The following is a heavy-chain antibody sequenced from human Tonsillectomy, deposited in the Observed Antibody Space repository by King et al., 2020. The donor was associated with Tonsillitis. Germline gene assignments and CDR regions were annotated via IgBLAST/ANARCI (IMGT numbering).Heavy chain of an antibody. CDR3: ARVASKPGFVDV. V-gene: IGHV1-2*02. J-gene: IGHJ6*02. D-gene: IGHD3-3*01. Sequence: QLVQSGAEVKKPGASVRVSCKASGYTFTDYYVHWVRQAPGQGLEWMGFINSKSGGTNYAQKFQGRVTMTRDTSISIVYMELSSLRSDDTAVYYCARVASKPGFVDVWGQGTTVTVSS. CDR2: INSKSGGT. CDR1: GYTFTDYY.